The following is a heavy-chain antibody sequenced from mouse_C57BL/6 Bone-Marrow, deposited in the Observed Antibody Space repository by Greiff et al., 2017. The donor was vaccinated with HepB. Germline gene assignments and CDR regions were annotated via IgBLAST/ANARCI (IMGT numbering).Heavy chain of an antibody. Sequence: VQLKQSGPELVKPGASVKMSCKASGYTFTDYNMHWVKQSHGKSLEWIGYINPNNGGTSYNQKFKGKATLTVNKSSSTAYMELRSLTSEDSAVYYCAREGWFCFDYWGQGTTLTVSS. CDR1: GYTFTDYN. CDR3: AREGWFCFDY. V-gene: IGHV1-22*01. D-gene: IGHD2-3*01. J-gene: IGHJ2*01. CDR2: INPNNGGT.